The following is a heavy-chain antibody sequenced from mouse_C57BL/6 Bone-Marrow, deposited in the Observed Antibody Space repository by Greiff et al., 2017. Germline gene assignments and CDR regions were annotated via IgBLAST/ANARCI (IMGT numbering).Heavy chain of an antibody. CDR2: ISNGGGST. D-gene: IGHD2-3*01. CDR1: GFTFSDYY. J-gene: IGHJ1*03. CDR3: ARRDGYLLYWYFDV. Sequence: EVKLQESGGGLVQPGGSLKLSCAASGFTFSDYYMYWVRQTPEKRLEWVAYISNGGGSTYYPDTVKGRFTISRDNAKNTLYLQMSRLKSEDTAMYYCARRDGYLLYWYFDVWGTGTTVTVSS. V-gene: IGHV5-12*01.